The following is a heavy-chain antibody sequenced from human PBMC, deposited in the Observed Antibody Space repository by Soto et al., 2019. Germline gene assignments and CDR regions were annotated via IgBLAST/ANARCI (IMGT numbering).Heavy chain of an antibody. J-gene: IGHJ6*03. CDR2: INAGNGNT. CDR1: GYTFTSYA. CDR3: ARAPKGSTSRSHYYYYMDV. D-gene: IGHD2-2*01. Sequence: QVQLVQSGAEVKKPGASVKVSCKASGYTFTSYAMHWVRQAPGQRLEWMGWINAGNGNTKYSQKFQGRVTITRDTSASTAYMELSSLRSEDTAVYYCARAPKGSTSRSHYYYYMDVWCKGTTVTVSS. V-gene: IGHV1-3*01.